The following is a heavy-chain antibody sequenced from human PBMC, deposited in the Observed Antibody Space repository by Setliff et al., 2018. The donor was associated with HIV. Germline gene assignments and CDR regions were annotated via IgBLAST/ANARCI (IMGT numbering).Heavy chain of an antibody. Sequence: SETLSLTCTVSGGSISSSSYYWGWIRQPPVKGLEWIGSIYYSGSTFYNPSLKSRVSISLDMSKNLFSLNLTSVTAADTAVYYCARAMTTVTTAYYYGMDVWGQGTTVTVSS. CDR3: ARAMTTVTTAYYYGMDV. CDR2: IYYSGST. D-gene: IGHD4-17*01. J-gene: IGHJ6*02. CDR1: GGSISSSSYY. V-gene: IGHV4-39*07.